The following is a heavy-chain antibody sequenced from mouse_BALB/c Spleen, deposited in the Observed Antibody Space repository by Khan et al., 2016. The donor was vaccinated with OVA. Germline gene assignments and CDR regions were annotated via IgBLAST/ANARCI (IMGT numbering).Heavy chain of an antibody. CDR2: INSDGYYT. CDR3: ASHLTGSFAY. Sequence: EVHLVESGGDLVKPGGSLRLSCAASGFTFSAYGMSWVRQTPDKRLEWVATINSDGYYTYYPDTVKGRFTIYRNNAENTLYLQMSSLKSEDTAIYYCASHLTGSFAYWGQGTLVTVSA. J-gene: IGHJ3*01. CDR1: GFTFSAYG. V-gene: IGHV5-6*01. D-gene: IGHD4-1*01.